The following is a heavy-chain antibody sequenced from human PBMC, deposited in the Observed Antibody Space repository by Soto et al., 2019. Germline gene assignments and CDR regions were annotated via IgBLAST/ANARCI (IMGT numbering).Heavy chain of an antibody. D-gene: IGHD6-13*01. V-gene: IGHV1-46*01. CDR1: GYTNTIYY. CDR2: INPSGGST. CDR3: ARPLAAGGLDFVY. J-gene: IGHJ4*02. Sequence: PLNLARKASGYTNTIYYMHRLRNTPGQGLEWMGIINPSGGSTSYAQKFQGRVTMTRDTSTSAVYMELSSLRSEDTAVYYCARPLAAGGLDFVYWGQVTLVTVSS.